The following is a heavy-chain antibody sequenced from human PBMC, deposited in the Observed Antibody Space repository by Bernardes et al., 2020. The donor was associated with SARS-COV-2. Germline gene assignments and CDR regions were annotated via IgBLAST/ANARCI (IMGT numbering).Heavy chain of an antibody. D-gene: IGHD3-3*01. V-gene: IGHV1-2*02. CDR3: ARDARPDYDFWSGYSAYYYYRIDG. Sequence: ASVKVSCKASGYTFTGYYMHWVRQAPGQGLEWMGWINPNSGGTNYAQKFQGRVTMTRDTSISTAYMELSRLRSDDTAVYYCARDARPDYDFWSGYSAYYYYRIDGWGPGTTVTVP. CDR2: INPNSGGT. J-gene: IGHJ6*02. CDR1: GYTFTGYY.